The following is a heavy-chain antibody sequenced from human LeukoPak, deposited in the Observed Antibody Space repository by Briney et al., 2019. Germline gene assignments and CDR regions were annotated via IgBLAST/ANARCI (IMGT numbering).Heavy chain of an antibody. CDR3: ARVRNSYGPRSLDY. V-gene: IGHV1-2*02. D-gene: IGHD5-18*01. CDR1: GYTFTGYY. Sequence: GASAKVSCKASGYTFTGYYMHWVRQAPGQGLEWMGWINPNSGGTNYAQKFQGRVTMTRDTSISTAYMELSRLRSDDTAVYYCARVRNSYGPRSLDYWGQGTLVTVSS. CDR2: INPNSGGT. J-gene: IGHJ4*02.